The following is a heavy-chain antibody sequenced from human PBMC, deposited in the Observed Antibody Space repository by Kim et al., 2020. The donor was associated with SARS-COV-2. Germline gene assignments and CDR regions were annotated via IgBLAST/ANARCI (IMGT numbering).Heavy chain of an antibody. CDR2: IYFGGST. V-gene: IGHV4-31*03. Sequence: SETLSLTCSVSGISVSSPTYVWNWLRHHPGKGLEWIGYIYFGGSTHYNPSLKSRTTMSIDTSKNQFSLNMISVTAADTAIYYCASAYKRLWWFGNTLAPNCFHPGGQGTLVTVSS. CDR1: GISVSSPTYV. J-gene: IGHJ5*02. CDR3: ASAYKRLWWFGNTLAPNCFHP. D-gene: IGHD3-10*01.